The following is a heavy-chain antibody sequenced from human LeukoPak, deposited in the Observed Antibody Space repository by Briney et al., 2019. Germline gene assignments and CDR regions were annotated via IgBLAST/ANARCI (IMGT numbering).Heavy chain of an antibody. CDR3: AKALGSYRHKYYFDY. Sequence: SETLSLTCTVSGGSISSSSYYWGWIRQPPGKGLEWIGSIYYSGSTYYNPSLKSRVTISVDTSKNQFSLKLSSVTAADTAVYSCAKALGSYRHKYYFDYWGQGTLVTVSS. J-gene: IGHJ4*02. CDR2: IYYSGST. V-gene: IGHV4-39*01. CDR1: GGSISSSSYY. D-gene: IGHD3-10*01.